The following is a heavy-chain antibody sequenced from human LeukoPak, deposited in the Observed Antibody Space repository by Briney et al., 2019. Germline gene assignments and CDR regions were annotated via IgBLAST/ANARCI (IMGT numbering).Heavy chain of an antibody. V-gene: IGHV4-30-2*01. Sequence: PSETLSLTCAVSGGSISSGGYSWSWLRQPPGQGLEWIGYIYHSGSTYYNPSLKSRVTISVDRSKNQFSLKLSSVTAADTAVYYCARGLTIFGVAPDYWGQGTLVTVSS. J-gene: IGHJ4*02. CDR1: GGSISSGGYS. CDR2: IYHSGST. D-gene: IGHD3-3*01. CDR3: ARGLTIFGVAPDY.